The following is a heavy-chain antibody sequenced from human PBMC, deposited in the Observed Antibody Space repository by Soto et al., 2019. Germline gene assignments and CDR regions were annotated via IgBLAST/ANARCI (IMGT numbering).Heavy chain of an antibody. CDR1: GCTFSSDG. Sequence: PGVCLRLSCAASGCTFSSDGMHWVRQAPGKGLEWVAVISYDGSNKYYAASVKGRFTTSQGNSETTLPLQVNSLRAEDTAVYYCAKEVVVAPTPSGMDEWGKGTTVIVSS. CDR2: ISYDGSNK. J-gene: IGHJ6*04. D-gene: IGHD2-15*01. CDR3: AKEVVVAPTPSGMDE. V-gene: IGHV3-30*18.